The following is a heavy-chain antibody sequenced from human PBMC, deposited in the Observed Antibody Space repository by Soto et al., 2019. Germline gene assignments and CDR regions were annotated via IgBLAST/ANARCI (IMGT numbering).Heavy chain of an antibody. D-gene: IGHD3-22*01. Sequence: LRLSCAASGFTVSSNYMSWVRQAPGKGLEWVSVIYSGGSTYYADSVKGRFTISRDNSKNTLYLQMNSLRAEDTAVYYCARNYDSTAGGAFDIWGQGTMVTVSS. CDR2: IYSGGST. J-gene: IGHJ3*02. CDR3: ARNYDSTAGGAFDI. V-gene: IGHV3-53*01. CDR1: GFTVSSNY.